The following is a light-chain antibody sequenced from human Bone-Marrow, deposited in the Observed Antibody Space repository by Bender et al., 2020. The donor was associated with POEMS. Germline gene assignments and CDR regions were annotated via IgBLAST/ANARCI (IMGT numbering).Light chain of an antibody. V-gene: IGLV2-14*03. CDR3: TSYASISTV. Sequence: QSALTQPASVSGSPGQSITISCTGTSSDFGGYIYASWYQQHPGKAPKLLIYDVSHRPSGVSNRFSGSQSGNTASLTISGLQADDAATYYCTSYASISTVFGGGTKVTVL. CDR1: SSDFGGYIY. CDR2: DVS. J-gene: IGLJ3*02.